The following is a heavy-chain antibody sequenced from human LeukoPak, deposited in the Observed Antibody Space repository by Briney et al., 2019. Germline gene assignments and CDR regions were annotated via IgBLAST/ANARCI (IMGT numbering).Heavy chain of an antibody. V-gene: IGHV1-18*01. CDR1: GYTFTSYA. Sequence: GASVKVSCKASGYTFTSYAMHWVRQAPGQRLEWMGWISAYNGNTNYAQKLQGRVTMTTDTSTSTAYMELRSLRSDDTAVYYCARAMGYYYMDVWGKGTTVTVSS. CDR2: ISAYNGNT. CDR3: ARAMGYYYMDV. J-gene: IGHJ6*03.